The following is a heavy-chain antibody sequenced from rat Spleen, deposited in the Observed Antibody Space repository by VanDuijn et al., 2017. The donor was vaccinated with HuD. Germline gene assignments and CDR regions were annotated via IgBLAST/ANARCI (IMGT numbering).Heavy chain of an antibody. CDR2: IRSGGST. J-gene: IGHJ4*01. CDR1: GFSLTSYY. Sequence: QVQLKETGPGLVQPTQTLSITCTVSGFSLTSYYMQWVRQTPGKGLEWMGFIRSGGSTEYNSEFKSRLSISRETSKNQVFLKMNSLKTEDTGVYYCARDYSANYVMDAWGQGASVTVSS. CDR3: ARDYSANYVMDA. D-gene: IGHD1-1*01. V-gene: IGHV2-65*01.